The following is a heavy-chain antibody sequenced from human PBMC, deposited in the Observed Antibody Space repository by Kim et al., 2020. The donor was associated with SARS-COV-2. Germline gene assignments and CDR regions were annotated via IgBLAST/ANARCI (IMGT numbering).Heavy chain of an antibody. CDR1: GYTFTSYY. CDR2: INPSGGST. J-gene: IGHJ4*02. D-gene: IGHD1-26*01. CDR3: ARDLDPSWEHLAGEVTSGVFAGSTPTY. V-gene: IGHV1-46*04. Sequence: ASVKVSCKASGYTFTSYYMHWVRQAPGQGLEWMGIINPSGGSTKYAQKLQGRITVTRDTSTRTVYMELRSLRSEDTAVYYCARDLDPSWEHLAGEVTSGVFAGSTPTYWGQGTLVTVSS.